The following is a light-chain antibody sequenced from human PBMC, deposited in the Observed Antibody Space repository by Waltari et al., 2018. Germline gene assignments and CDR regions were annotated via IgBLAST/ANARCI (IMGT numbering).Light chain of an antibody. V-gene: IGKV1-39*01. CDR3: QQSYTTPLT. Sequence: DIRMTQSPYSLSASVGDRVTITCRASESIDTYLNWYQHKPGKAPEPLIYAASTLHGGVPSRFSGSGSGTDFTLTISSLQPEDFAAYSCQQSYTTPLTFGPGTKVDSK. CDR1: ESIDTY. CDR2: AAS. J-gene: IGKJ3*01.